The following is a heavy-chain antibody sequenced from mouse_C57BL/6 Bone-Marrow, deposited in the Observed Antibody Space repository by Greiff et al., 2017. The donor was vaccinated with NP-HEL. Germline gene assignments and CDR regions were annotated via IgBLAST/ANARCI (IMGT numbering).Heavy chain of an antibody. CDR2: ISDGGSYT. D-gene: IGHD3-3*01. Sequence: DVLLVESGGGLVKPGGSLKLSCAASGFTFSSYAMSWVRQTPEKRLEWVATISDGGSYTYYPDNVKGRFTISRDNAKNNLYLQMSHLKSEDTAMYYCARLGQWYFDVWGRGTTVTVSA. CDR1: GFTFSSYA. J-gene: IGHJ1*03. CDR3: ARLGQWYFDV. V-gene: IGHV5-4*01.